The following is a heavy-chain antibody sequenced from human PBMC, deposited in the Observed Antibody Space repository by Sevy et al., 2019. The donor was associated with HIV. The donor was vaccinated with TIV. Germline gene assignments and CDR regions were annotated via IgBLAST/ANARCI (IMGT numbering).Heavy chain of an antibody. V-gene: IGHV3-23*01. CDR3: ADDCGGSSEFDYYGMDV. D-gene: IGHD2-15*01. CDR1: GFPFRLYG. J-gene: IGHJ6*02. CDR2: ISGGGGDT. Sequence: GGSLRLSCAASGFPFRLYGMSWVRQAPGKGLEWVSAISGGGGDTYYADSVKGRFTISRDNSRNTLFLQMNSLRAADTAVYYCADDCGGSSEFDYYGMDVWGQGTTVTVSS.